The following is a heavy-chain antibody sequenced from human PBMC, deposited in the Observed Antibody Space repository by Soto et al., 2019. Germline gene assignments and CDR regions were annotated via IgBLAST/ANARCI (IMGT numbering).Heavy chain of an antibody. Sequence: SATLSLTCAVFCVSISSYYWSWIQQPPGKGLERIGYIYYSGSTNYNPSLKSRATISVDTSKNQFSLKLSSVTAADTAVYYCARHHDSWGQGTLVTVS. V-gene: IGHV4-59*08. CDR3: ARHHDS. J-gene: IGHJ4*02. CDR2: IYYSGST. CDR1: CVSISSYY.